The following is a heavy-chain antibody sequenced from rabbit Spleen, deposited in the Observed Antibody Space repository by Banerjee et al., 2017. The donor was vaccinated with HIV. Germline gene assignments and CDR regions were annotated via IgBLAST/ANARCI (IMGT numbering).Heavy chain of an antibody. J-gene: IGHJ3*01. CDR2: IDPIFGRT. CDR3: VRDVVDYGGYLYGRLYL. D-gene: IGHD2-1*01. CDR1: GFDFSVYG. Sequence: QEQLVESGGGLVQPGGSLKLSCKASGFDFSVYGLSWVRQAPGKGLEWVGYIDPIFGRTYYASWVNGRVTISSHNAQNTLYLQLNSLTAADTATYFCVRDVVDYGGYLYGRLYLWGQGTLVTVS. V-gene: IGHV1S47*01.